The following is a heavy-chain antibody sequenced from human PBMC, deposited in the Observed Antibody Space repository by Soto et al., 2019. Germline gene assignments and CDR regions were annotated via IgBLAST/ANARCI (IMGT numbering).Heavy chain of an antibody. D-gene: IGHD3-10*01. J-gene: IGHJ6*02. CDR1: GYTFTSYA. CDR3: ARGHYLVGEVPSYYYYDGMDV. V-gene: IGHV1-3*01. Sequence: VSVKVSCKASGYTFTSYAMHLVRQAPGQRLEWMGWINAGNGNTKYSQKFQGRVTITRDTSASTAYMELSSLRSEDTAVYYCARGHYLVGEVPSYYYYDGMDVWGQGTTVTVSS. CDR2: INAGNGNT.